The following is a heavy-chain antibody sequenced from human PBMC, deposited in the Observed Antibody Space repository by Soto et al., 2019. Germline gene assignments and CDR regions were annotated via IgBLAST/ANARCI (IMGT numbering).Heavy chain of an antibody. D-gene: IGHD3-3*02. J-gene: IGHJ5*02. CDR2: ISSSGRTI. V-gene: IGHV3-11*01. Sequence: GGSLRLSCAASGFSLSDYYMSWIRQAPGKGLEWISYISSSGRTIFYADSGKGRFTISRDNAKNSLFLQMNSLRAEDTALYYCARNSEHFDPWGQGVLVTVSS. CDR3: ARNSEHFDP. CDR1: GFSLSDYY.